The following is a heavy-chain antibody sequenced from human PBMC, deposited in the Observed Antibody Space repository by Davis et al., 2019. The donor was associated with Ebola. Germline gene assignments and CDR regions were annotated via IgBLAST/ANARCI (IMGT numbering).Heavy chain of an antibody. D-gene: IGHD3-10*01. CDR3: ARDSSGSYFGWFDP. V-gene: IGHV3-30*04. CDR1: GFTFSSYA. J-gene: IGHJ5*02. Sequence: GSLRLSCAASGFTFSSYAMHWVRQAPGKGLEWVAVISYDGSNKYYADSVKGRFTISRDNSKNTLYLQMNSLRAEDTAVYYCARDSSGSYFGWFDPWGQGTLVTVSS. CDR2: ISYDGSNK.